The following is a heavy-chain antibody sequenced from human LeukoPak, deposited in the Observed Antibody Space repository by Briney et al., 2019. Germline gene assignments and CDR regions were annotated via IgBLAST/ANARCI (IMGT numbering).Heavy chain of an antibody. CDR1: GGSISSYY. D-gene: IGHD1-26*01. CDR3: ARDIGSGSYCYYFDY. CDR2: IYTSGST. J-gene: IGHJ4*02. V-gene: IGHV4-4*07. Sequence: SETLSLTCTVSGGSISSYYWSWIRQPAGKGLEWIGRIYTSGSTNYNPSLKSRVTMSVDTSKNQFSLKLSSVTAADTAVYYCARDIGSGSYCYYFDYWGQGTLVTVSS.